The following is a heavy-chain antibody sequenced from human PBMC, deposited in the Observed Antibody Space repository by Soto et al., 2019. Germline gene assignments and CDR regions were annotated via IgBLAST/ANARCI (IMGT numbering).Heavy chain of an antibody. Sequence: GGSLRLSCAASGFRFSDYDMSWIRQAPGKGLEWISHSSNRGNDIYYADSLKGRFTILRDNAKNSLYLQMNSLRVDDTAMYYCARLPYPWGWFDPWGQGTLVTVSS. J-gene: IGHJ5*02. CDR3: ARLPYPWGWFDP. D-gene: IGHD3-16*01. V-gene: IGHV3-11*01. CDR1: GFRFSDYD. CDR2: SSNRGNDI.